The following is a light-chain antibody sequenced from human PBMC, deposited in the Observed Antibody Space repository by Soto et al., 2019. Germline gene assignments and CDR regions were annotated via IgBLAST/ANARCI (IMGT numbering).Light chain of an antibody. J-gene: IGKJ2*01. V-gene: IGKV3-15*01. CDR1: QSIDTY. CDR3: QQYDQWPRGT. CDR2: GAS. Sequence: EIVLTQSPAALSVSPGERATLSCRASQSIDTYLAWYQQKPGQAPRPLIYGASNRATGIPARFSGSGSGTEFTLTISSLQSEDFAVYYCQQYDQWPRGTFGQGTKLVI.